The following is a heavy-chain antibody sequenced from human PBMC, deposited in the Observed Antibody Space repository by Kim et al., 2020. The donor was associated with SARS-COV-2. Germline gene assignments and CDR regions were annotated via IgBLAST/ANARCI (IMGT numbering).Heavy chain of an antibody. J-gene: IGHJ1*01. Sequence: GGSLRLSCAASGFTFSSYGMHWVRQAPGKGLEWVAVISYDGSNKYYADSVKDRFTISRDNSKNTLYLQMNSLRAEDTAVYYCAKDRGKYQLLYRYFQHWGQGTLVTVSS. V-gene: IGHV3-30*18. CDR1: GFTFSSYG. CDR2: ISYDGSNK. D-gene: IGHD2-2*02. CDR3: AKDRGKYQLLYRYFQH.